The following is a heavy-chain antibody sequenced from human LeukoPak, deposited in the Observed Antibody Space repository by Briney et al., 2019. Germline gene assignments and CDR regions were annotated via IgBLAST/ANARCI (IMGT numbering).Heavy chain of an antibody. CDR1: GFTVSSNY. CDR2: IYSGGST. CDR3: AKARWLQLFLFDY. J-gene: IGHJ4*02. D-gene: IGHD5-24*01. Sequence: GGSVRLSCAASGFTVSSNYMSWVRQAPGKGLEWVSVIYSGGSTYYADSVKGRFTISRDNSKNTLYLQMNSLRAEDTAVYYCAKARWLQLFLFDYWGQGTLVTVSS. V-gene: IGHV3-53*01.